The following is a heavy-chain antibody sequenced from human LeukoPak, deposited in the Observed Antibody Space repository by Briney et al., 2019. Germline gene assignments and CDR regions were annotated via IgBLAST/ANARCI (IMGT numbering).Heavy chain of an antibody. D-gene: IGHD4-11*01. Sequence: GGSLRLSCAASGFTFNDYYMSWLRLAPGKGLEWVSYMSGSGGFTTFYADSVKGRFTISRDDAKNLLYLQMHNLRSEDTAVYFCARDTVYGNYYFDNWGQGILVTVSS. CDR2: MSGSGGFTT. J-gene: IGHJ4*02. CDR1: GFTFNDYY. V-gene: IGHV3-11*01. CDR3: ARDTVYGNYYFDN.